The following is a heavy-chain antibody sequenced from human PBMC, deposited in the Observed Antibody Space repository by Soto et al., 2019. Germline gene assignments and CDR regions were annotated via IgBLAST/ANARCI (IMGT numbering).Heavy chain of an antibody. CDR2: ISYDGSNK. V-gene: IGHV3-30*18. J-gene: IGHJ3*02. Sequence: PGWSLRLSCAASGFTFSSYGMHLVRQAPGKGLEWVAVISYDGSNKYYADSVKGRFTISRDNSKNTLYLQMNSLRAEDTAVYYCAKDLYSSSHKAFDTWGKGTMVTVSS. D-gene: IGHD6-13*01. CDR3: AKDLYSSSHKAFDT. CDR1: GFTFSSYG.